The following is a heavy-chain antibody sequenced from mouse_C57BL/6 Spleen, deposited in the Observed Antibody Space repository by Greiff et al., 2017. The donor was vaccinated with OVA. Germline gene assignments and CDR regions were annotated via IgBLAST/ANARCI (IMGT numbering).Heavy chain of an antibody. CDR3: TRPESAMDY. CDR1: GFNIKDDY. V-gene: IGHV14-4*01. Sequence: EVKLMESGAELVRPGASVKLSCTASGFNIKDDYMHWVKQRPEQGLEWIGWIDPENGDTEYASKFQGKATITADTSSNTAYLQLSSLTSEDTAVYYCTRPESAMDYWGQGTSVTVSS. J-gene: IGHJ4*01. CDR2: IDPENGDT.